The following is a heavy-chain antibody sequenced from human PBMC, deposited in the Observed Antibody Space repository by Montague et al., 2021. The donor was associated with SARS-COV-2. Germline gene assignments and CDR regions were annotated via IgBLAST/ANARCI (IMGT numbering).Heavy chain of an antibody. V-gene: IGHV4-4*02. J-gene: IGHJ2*01. CDR3: AREFRTYGYGGQYWYFDL. CDR2: IYHSGST. CDR1: GGSISSSHW. D-gene: IGHD3-10*01. Sequence: SETLSLTCAVSGGSISSSHWWCWVRQPPGKGLEWIGEIYHSGSTNYNPPLKSRVTTLIDKSKNQFSLKLSSVTAADTAVYYCAREFRTYGYGGQYWYFDLWGRGTLVTVSS.